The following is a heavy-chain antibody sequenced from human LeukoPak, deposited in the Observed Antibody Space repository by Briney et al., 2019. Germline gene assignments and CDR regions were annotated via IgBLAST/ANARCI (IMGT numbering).Heavy chain of an antibody. Sequence: ASVKVSCKASGGTFSSYAISWVRQAPGQGLEWMGGIIPIFGTANYAQKFQGRVTITADESTSTAYMELSSLRSEDTAVYYCARGLGYCSGGICYGRYFDYWGQGTLVTVSS. D-gene: IGHD2-15*01. CDR2: IIPIFGTA. CDR1: GGTFSSYA. CDR3: ARGLGYCSGGICYGRYFDY. V-gene: IGHV1-69*13. J-gene: IGHJ4*02.